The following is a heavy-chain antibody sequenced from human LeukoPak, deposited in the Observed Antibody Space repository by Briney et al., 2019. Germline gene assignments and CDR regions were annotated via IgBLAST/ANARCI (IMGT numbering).Heavy chain of an antibody. D-gene: IGHD3-22*01. CDR2: IYHSGST. V-gene: IGHV4-59*04. CDR3: AKGREFDYDSSGYYFYFDY. CDR1: GGSISSYY. J-gene: IGHJ4*02. Sequence: PSETLSLTCTVSGGSISSYYWSWIRQPPGKGLEWIGSIYHSGSTYYNPSLKSRVTISVDTSKNQFSLKLSSVTAADTAVYYCAKGREFDYDSSGYYFYFDYWGQGTLVTVSS.